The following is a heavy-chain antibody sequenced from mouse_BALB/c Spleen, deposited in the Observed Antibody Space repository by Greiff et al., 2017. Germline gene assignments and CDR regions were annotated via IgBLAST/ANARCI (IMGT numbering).Heavy chain of an antibody. D-gene: IGHD2-1*01. J-gene: IGHJ2*01. CDR2: IYPGDGDT. Sequence: VQLVESGAELARPGASVKLSCKASGYTFTSYWMQWVKQRPGQGLEWIGAIYPGDGDTRYTQKFKGKATLTADKSSSTAYMQLSSLASEDSAVYYCARPGYGNPDYWGQGTTLTVSS. V-gene: IGHV1-87*01. CDR1: GYTFTSYW. CDR3: ARPGYGNPDY.